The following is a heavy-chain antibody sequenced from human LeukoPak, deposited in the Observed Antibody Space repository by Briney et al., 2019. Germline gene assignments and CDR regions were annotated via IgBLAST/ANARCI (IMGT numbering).Heavy chain of an antibody. J-gene: IGHJ4*02. V-gene: IGHV3-48*01. CDR2: INGDSSPI. CDR3: ATPLIVVVAATASDY. CDR1: GFTFSTYK. Sequence: GGSLRLSCAASGFTFSTYKMNWVRQAPGKGLEWVSHINGDSSPIYYADSVKGRFTISRDNAKNSLYLQMNSLRAEDTAVYYCATPLIVVVAATASDYWGQGTLVTVSS. D-gene: IGHD2-15*01.